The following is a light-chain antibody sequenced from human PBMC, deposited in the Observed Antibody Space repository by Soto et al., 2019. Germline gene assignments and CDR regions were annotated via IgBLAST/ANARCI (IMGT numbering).Light chain of an antibody. CDR1: QSVNSNY. CDR3: QQYSSSPPAFT. CDR2: GAS. J-gene: IGKJ3*01. Sequence: EIVLTQSPGTLSVSPGERVTLSCRASQSVNSNYLAWYQHRPGQAPRLLIFGASYRATGIPDRFSGSGSGTDLTLTISILEPDDFAVDYCQQYSSSPPAFTFGPGTKVDSK. V-gene: IGKV3-20*01.